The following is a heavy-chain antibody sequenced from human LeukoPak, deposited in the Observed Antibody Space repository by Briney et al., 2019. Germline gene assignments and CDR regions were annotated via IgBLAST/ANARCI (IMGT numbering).Heavy chain of an antibody. CDR2: IGTAGDT. D-gene: IGHD3-10*01. Sequence: PGGSLRLSCAASGYTFSSYDMPWVRQATGKGLEWVSAIGTAGDTYYPGSVKGRFTISRENAKNSLYLQMNSLRAGDTAVYYCARAGYGSGSFDYWGQGTLVTVSS. CDR3: ARAGYGSGSFDY. J-gene: IGHJ4*02. CDR1: GYTFSSYD. V-gene: IGHV3-13*01.